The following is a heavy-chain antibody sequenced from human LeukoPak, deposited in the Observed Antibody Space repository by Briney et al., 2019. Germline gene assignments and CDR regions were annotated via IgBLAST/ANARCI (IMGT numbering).Heavy chain of an antibody. J-gene: IGHJ5*02. D-gene: IGHD1-26*01. V-gene: IGHV3-48*03. CDR3: ARDRIMGATPWFDP. Sequence: GGSLRLSCAVSGFTFSSYEMNWVRQAPGKGLEWVSYISSSGSTIYYADSGKGRFTISRDNAKNSLYLQMNGLRAEDTAVYYCARDRIMGATPWFDPWGQGTLVTVSS. CDR1: GFTFSSYE. CDR2: ISSSGSTI.